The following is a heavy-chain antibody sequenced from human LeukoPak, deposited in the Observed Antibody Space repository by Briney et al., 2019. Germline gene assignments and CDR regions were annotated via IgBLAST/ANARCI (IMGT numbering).Heavy chain of an antibody. D-gene: IGHD1-1*01. Sequence: PGGSLRLSCAAPGFTFSSYAMSWVRQAPGKGLEWVSAISGSGGSTYYADSVKGRFTISRDNSKNTLYLQMNSLRAEDTAVYYCAKVTRTTARIYYGMDVWGQGTTVTVSS. J-gene: IGHJ6*02. CDR1: GFTFSSYA. V-gene: IGHV3-23*01. CDR3: AKVTRTTARIYYGMDV. CDR2: ISGSGGST.